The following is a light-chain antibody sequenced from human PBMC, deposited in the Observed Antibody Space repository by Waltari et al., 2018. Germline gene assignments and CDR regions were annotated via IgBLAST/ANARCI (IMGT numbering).Light chain of an antibody. CDR1: QSLLFRSNNKNY. Sequence: DIVMTQSPDSLAVSLGARATITCKSSQSLLFRSNNKNYLAWSQQKPAQPPKLLISWASTRQSGVPDRFSGSGSGTDFTLTISSLQTEDVAVYYCQQYYTTPLTFGGGTKVEIK. V-gene: IGKV4-1*01. CDR2: WAS. CDR3: QQYYTTPLT. J-gene: IGKJ4*01.